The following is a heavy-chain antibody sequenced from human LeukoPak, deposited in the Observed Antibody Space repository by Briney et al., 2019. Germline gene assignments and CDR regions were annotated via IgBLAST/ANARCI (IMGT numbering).Heavy chain of an antibody. CDR3: ARIMRVDYGTYYFDY. V-gene: IGHV3-72*01. J-gene: IGHJ4*02. CDR1: GFIFSDHY. Sequence: GGSLRLSCAASGFIFSDHYIDWLRHAPGGGLEWVGRARNRRNGYSTQYAASVKGRFTFSRDDSENTVYLQMNSLKAEDTAVYFCARIMRVDYGTYYFDYWGPGTLVTVSS. D-gene: IGHD4/OR15-4a*01. CDR2: ARNRRNGYST.